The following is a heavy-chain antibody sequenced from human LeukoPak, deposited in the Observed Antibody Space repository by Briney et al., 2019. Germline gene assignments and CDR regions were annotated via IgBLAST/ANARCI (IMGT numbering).Heavy chain of an antibody. D-gene: IGHD3-16*02. CDR1: GYTFTTYA. CDR2: INTNTGNP. Sequence: ASVKVSCKASGYTFTTYAMNWVRQAPGQGLEWMGWINTNTGNPAYAQGFTGRFVFSLDISVSTAYLQISSLKAEDTAVYYCARAYQPLGGLSFPDSWGQGTLVTVSS. V-gene: IGHV7-4-1*02. CDR3: ARAYQPLGGLSFPDS. J-gene: IGHJ5*01.